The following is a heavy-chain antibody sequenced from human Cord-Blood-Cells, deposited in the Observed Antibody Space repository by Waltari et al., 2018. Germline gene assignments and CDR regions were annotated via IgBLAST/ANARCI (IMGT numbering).Heavy chain of an antibody. J-gene: IGHJ4*02. CDR3: ARRERVYYYGSGSYYNY. CDR1: GGSFSGYY. D-gene: IGHD3-10*01. V-gene: IGHV4-34*01. CDR2: INHSGST. Sequence: QVQLQQWGAGLLKPSETLSLTCAVYGGSFSGYYWSWIRQPPGKGLEWIGEINHSGSTNYNPSLKSRVTISVDTSKNQFSLKLSSVTAADTAVYYCARRERVYYYGSGSYYNYWGQGTLVTVSS.